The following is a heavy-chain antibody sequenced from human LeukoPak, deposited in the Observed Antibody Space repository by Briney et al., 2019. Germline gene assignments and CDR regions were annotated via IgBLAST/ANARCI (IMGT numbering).Heavy chain of an antibody. CDR3: ARDFAHSDFWSGKYYFDY. J-gene: IGHJ4*02. Sequence: GGSLRLSCAASGFTFSSYWISWVPQAPGQGLEWVAHINQEGSEKYSVDSVKGRFTISRDNAKNSLYLHMNRLSADVTTVYYCARDFAHSDFWSGKYYFDYWGQGTLVTVSS. CDR2: INQEGSEK. CDR1: GFTFSSYW. V-gene: IGHV3-7*01. D-gene: IGHD3-3*01.